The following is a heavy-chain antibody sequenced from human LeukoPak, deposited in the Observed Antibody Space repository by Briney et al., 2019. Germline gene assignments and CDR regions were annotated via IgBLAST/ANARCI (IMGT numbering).Heavy chain of an antibody. Sequence: SETLSLTCAVYGGSFSGYYWSWIRQPPGKGLEWIWEINHSGSTNYNPSLKSRVTISVDTSKNQFSLKLSSVTAADTAVYYCARGETFTYYDILTGYGDAFDIWGQGTMVTVSS. CDR1: GGSFSGYY. V-gene: IGHV4-34*01. J-gene: IGHJ3*02. CDR3: ARGETFTYYDILTGYGDAFDI. CDR2: INHSGST. D-gene: IGHD3-9*01.